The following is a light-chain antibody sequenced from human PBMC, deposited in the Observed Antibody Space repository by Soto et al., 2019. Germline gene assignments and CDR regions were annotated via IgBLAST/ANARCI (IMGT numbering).Light chain of an antibody. CDR3: SSYSSNNILSYV. CDR1: GNKVGGYKY. V-gene: IGLV2-14*03. CDR2: EVN. Sequence: QSALTQPASVSGPPGQPTPLSCPGTGNKVGGYKYVSCYQQRPGTAPKLIMFEVNNRPSGVSDRFSGSRSANTASLTISGLQAQDEADYYCSSYSSNNILSYVFGTGTKLTVL. J-gene: IGLJ1*01.